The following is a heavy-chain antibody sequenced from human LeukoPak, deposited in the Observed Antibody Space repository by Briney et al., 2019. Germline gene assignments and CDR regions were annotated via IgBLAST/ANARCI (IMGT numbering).Heavy chain of an antibody. CDR1: GYTFTGYY. D-gene: IGHD2-2*01. Sequence: RASVKVSCKASGYTFTGYYMHWVRQAPGQGLEWMGWINPNSGGTNYAQKFQGRVTMTRDTSISTADMELSRLRSDDTAVYYCARVRFPAAMVVGYWGQGTLVTVSS. J-gene: IGHJ4*02. CDR3: ARVRFPAAMVVGY. CDR2: INPNSGGT. V-gene: IGHV1-2*02.